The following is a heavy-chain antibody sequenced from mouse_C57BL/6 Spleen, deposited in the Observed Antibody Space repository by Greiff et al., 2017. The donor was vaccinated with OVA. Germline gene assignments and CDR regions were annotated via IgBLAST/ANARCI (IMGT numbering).Heavy chain of an antibody. V-gene: IGHV1-42*01. D-gene: IGHD1-1*01. CDR2: INPSTVGP. J-gene: IGHJ2*01. CDR1: GYSFTGYY. CDR3: ARGTTVVATDYFDY. Sequence: VQLQQSGPELVKPGASVTISCKASGYSFTGYYMNWVKQSPDTSLEWIGQINPSTVGPPYNQKFKAKATLTVDKSSSTAYMQLKSLTSEDSAVYYCARGTTVVATDYFDYWGQGTTLTVSS.